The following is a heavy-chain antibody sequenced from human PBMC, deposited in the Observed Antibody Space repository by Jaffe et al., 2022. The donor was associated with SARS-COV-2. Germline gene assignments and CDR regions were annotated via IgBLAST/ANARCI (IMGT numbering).Heavy chain of an antibody. CDR1: GFTFSSYA. Sequence: EVQLLESGGGLVQPGGSLRLSCAASGFTFSSYAMSWVRQAPGKGLEWVSAISGSGGSTYYADSVKGRFTISRDNSKNTLYLQMNSLRAEDTAVYYCAKAPATGESYYYYGMDVWGQGTTVTVSS. CDR2: ISGSGGST. CDR3: AKAPATGESYYYYGMDV. D-gene: IGHD2-8*02. J-gene: IGHJ6*02. V-gene: IGHV3-23*01.